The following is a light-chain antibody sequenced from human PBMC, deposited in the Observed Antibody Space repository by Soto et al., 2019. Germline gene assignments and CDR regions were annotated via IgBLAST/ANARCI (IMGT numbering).Light chain of an antibody. Sequence: QSALTQPASVSGSPGQSITISCTGTSSDVGGYNYVSWYQHHPGKAPKLMIYDVSNRPSGVSNRFSGSKSGNTASLTISGLQPEHEAAYYCSSYTTSNTRQIVFGTGTKVTVL. V-gene: IGLV2-14*03. J-gene: IGLJ1*01. CDR2: DVS. CDR3: SSYTTSNTRQIV. CDR1: SSDVGGYNY.